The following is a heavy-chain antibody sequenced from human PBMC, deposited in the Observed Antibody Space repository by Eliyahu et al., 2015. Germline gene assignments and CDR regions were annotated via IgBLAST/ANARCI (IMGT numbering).Heavy chain of an antibody. J-gene: IGHJ4*02. V-gene: IGHV4-34*02. CDR1: GAAFNSYT. Sequence: QVQLQQWGAGLLKPSETLXLTCGVSGAAFNSYTWRWIRQPPGQGLEWIGDISENGNSKSNPSLKRRLSMSVDTSMRQFSLKLTSVTAADTARYYCLGEGILTGRIYDWGQGTQVVVSS. D-gene: IGHD1-1*01. CDR2: ISENGNS. CDR3: LGEGILTGRIYD.